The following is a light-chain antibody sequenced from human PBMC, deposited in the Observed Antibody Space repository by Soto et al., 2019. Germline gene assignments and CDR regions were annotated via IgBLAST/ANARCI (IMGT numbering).Light chain of an antibody. V-gene: IGLV2-14*01. Sequence: QSALTQPASVSGSPGQSITISCTGTSSDVGGYNYVSWYQQHPDKAPKLMIYEVSNRPSGVSNRFSGSKSGNTASLTISGLQAEDEADHYCTSYTTSSTHWVFGGGTKVTVL. CDR1: SSDVGGYNY. CDR3: TSYTTSSTHWV. CDR2: EVS. J-gene: IGLJ3*02.